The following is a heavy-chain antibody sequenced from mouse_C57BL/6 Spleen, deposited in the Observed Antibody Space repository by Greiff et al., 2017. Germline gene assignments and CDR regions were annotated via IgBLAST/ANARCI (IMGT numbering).Heavy chain of an antibody. Sequence: EVNVVESGAELVKPGASVKLSCTASGFNIKDYYMHWVKQRTEQGLEWIGRIDPEDGETKYAPKFQGKATITADTSSNTAYLQLSSLTSEDTAVYYCARSHYGSSYVGYFDVWGTGTTVTVSS. CDR1: GFNIKDYY. D-gene: IGHD1-1*01. CDR2: IDPEDGET. CDR3: ARSHYGSSYVGYFDV. V-gene: IGHV14-2*01. J-gene: IGHJ1*03.